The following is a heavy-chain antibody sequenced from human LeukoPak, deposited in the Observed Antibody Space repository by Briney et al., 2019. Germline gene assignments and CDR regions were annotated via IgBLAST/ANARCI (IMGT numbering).Heavy chain of an antibody. CDR2: IKQDGSGK. Sequence: GGSLRLSCAASGFTFSSYWMSWVRQAPGKGLEWVANIKQDGSGKYYVDSVKGRFTISRDNAKNSLYLQMNSLRAEDTAVYYCARARVTMVRGVIITTRFDYWGQGTLVTVSS. V-gene: IGHV3-7*01. CDR3: ARARVTMVRGVIITTRFDY. CDR1: GFTFSSYW. D-gene: IGHD3-10*01. J-gene: IGHJ4*02.